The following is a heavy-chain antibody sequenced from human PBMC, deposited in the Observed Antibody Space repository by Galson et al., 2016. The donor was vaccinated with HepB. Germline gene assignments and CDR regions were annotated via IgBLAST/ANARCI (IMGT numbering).Heavy chain of an antibody. CDR3: ARGRTMSGAVTPFDR. CDR1: GGSFSGYY. V-gene: IGHV4-34*01. Sequence: EPLSLTCTVNGGSFSGYYWSWIRQSPGKEPEWIGEINNSGSTKYTMSLRSRVTISIDTSKKNFALRLSSVTAAVTAVYYCARGRTMSGAVTPFDRWGQGTLVTVSS. D-gene: IGHD3-3*01. CDR2: INNSGST. J-gene: IGHJ4*02.